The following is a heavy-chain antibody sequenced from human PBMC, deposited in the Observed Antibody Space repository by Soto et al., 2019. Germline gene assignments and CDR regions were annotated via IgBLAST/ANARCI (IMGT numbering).Heavy chain of an antibody. Sequence: QVQLVQSGAEVKKPGSSVKVSCKASGGTFSSCAISWVRQAPGQGLEWMGGIIPIFGTANYAQKFQGRVTLPGEEPSTTASMEVSGRRAEGRAGYFCGREGAGGTDVWGQGTTVTVSS. D-gene: IGHD3-16*01. CDR1: GGTFSSCA. J-gene: IGHJ6*02. V-gene: IGHV1-69*01. CDR3: GREGAGGTDV. CDR2: IIPIFGTA.